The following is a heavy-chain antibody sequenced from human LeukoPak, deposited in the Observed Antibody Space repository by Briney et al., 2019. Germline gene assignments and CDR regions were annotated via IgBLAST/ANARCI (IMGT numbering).Heavy chain of an antibody. CDR3: SILDRGYCSSTSCYANNWFDP. V-gene: IGHV3-30*02. J-gene: IGHJ5*02. Sequence: PGGSLRLSCAASGFTFSSYGMHWVRQAPGKGLEWVAFIRYDGSNKYYADFVKGRFTISRDNSKNTLYLQMNSLRAEDTAVYYCSILDRGYCSSTSCYANNWFDPWGQGTLVTVSS. D-gene: IGHD2-2*01. CDR2: IRYDGSNK. CDR1: GFTFSSYG.